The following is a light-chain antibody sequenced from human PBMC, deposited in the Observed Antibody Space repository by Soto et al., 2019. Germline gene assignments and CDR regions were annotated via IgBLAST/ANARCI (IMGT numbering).Light chain of an antibody. CDR3: QQYDAFPYT. J-gene: IGKJ2*01. CDR1: QGIGNY. Sequence: DIQMTQSPSPLSASIGNRGIITCQASQGIGNYLSWYQQKPGKVPKLLMHDASNLETGVPSRFKGNGSGTNFTRTISSLHPEDIATYYCQQYDAFPYTFGPGTKLEI. CDR2: DAS. V-gene: IGKV1-33*01.